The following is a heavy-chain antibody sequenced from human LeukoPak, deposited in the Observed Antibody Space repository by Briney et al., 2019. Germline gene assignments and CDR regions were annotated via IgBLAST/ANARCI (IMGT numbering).Heavy chain of an antibody. J-gene: IGHJ4*02. Sequence: HPGGSLRLSCAASGFTFSSYAMSLVRQAPGKGLEWVSAISGSGGSTYYADSVKGRFTISRDNSKNTLYLQMNSLRAEDTAVYYCARRYSSSWYYFDYWGQGTLVTVSS. V-gene: IGHV3-23*01. CDR3: ARRYSSSWYYFDY. CDR2: ISGSGGST. D-gene: IGHD6-13*01. CDR1: GFTFSSYA.